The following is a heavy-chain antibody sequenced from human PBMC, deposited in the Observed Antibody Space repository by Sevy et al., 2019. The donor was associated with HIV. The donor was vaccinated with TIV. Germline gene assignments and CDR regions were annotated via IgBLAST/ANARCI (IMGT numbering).Heavy chain of an antibody. V-gene: IGHV4-4*07. J-gene: IGHJ4*02. CDR1: GGSISSYY. D-gene: IGHD3-22*01. CDR3: ARDYYYDSSGYYTIDY. Sequence: SETLSLTCTVSGGSISSYYWSWIRQPAGKGLEWIGRIYTSGSTNYNPSLKSRFTMSVDTSKNQFSLKLSSVTAADTAVYYCARDYYYDSSGYYTIDYWGQGTLVTVSS. CDR2: IYTSGST.